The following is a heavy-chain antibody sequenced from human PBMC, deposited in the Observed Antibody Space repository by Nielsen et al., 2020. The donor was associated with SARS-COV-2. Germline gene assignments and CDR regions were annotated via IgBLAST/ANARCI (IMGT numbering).Heavy chain of an antibody. CDR2: ISGSGGST. V-gene: IGHV3-23*01. Sequence: GESLKISCAASGFTFSSYAMSWVRQAPGKGLEWVSAISGSGGSTYYADSVKGRFTISRDNSKNTLYLQMNSLRAEDTAVYYCARDGGDIVVVVAATPPFWFDPWGQGTLVTVSS. D-gene: IGHD2-15*01. J-gene: IGHJ5*02. CDR1: GFTFSSYA. CDR3: ARDGGDIVVVVAATPPFWFDP.